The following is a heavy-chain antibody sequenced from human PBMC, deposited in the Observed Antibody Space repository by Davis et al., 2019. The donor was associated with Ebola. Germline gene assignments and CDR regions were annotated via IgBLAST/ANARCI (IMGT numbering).Heavy chain of an antibody. J-gene: IGHJ4*02. D-gene: IGHD6-13*01. CDR1: GFTFSIYS. CDR3: ARSPSLYISSWYPYDY. CDR2: ISSSSSII. V-gene: IGHV3-48*02. Sequence: GESLKISCAASGFTFSIYSLNWVRQAPGKGLEWVSYISSSSSIIYYADSVKGRFTISRDNAKNSLYLQMNSLRDEDTAVYYCARSPSLYISSWYPYDYWGQGTLVTVSS.